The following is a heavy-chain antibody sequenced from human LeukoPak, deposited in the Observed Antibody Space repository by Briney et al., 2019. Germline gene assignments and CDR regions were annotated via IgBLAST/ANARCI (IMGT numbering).Heavy chain of an antibody. CDR3: ARGDRYNSNWPFDY. V-gene: IGHV4-34*01. D-gene: IGHD6-13*01. J-gene: IGHJ4*02. CDR2: INHSGST. CDR1: GGSFSGCY. Sequence: PSETLSLTCAVYGGSFSGCYWSWIRQPPGKGLEWIGEINHSGSTNYNPSLKSRVTISVDMSKNQFSLKLTSVTAADTAVYYCARGDRYNSNWPFDYWGQGTLVTVSS.